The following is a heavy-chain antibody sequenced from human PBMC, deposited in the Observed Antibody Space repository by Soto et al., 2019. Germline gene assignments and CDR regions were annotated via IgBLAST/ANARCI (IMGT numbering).Heavy chain of an antibody. Sequence: VQLLESGGGLVQPGGSLRLSCEASGFTFSNYAMAWVRQTPGEGPEWVSTIGGGDDIFYAESVKGRFIISRDDSRSTMYLQMDNLRVEESAIYFCAKDSISYNGIYDDFDVWGQGTVVTVSS. J-gene: IGHJ3*01. D-gene: IGHD3-3*02. V-gene: IGHV3-23*01. CDR3: AKDSISYNGIYDDFDV. CDR2: IGGGDDI. CDR1: GFTFSNYA.